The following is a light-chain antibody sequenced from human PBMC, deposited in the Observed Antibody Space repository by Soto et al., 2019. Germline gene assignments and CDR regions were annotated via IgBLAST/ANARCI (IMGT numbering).Light chain of an antibody. Sequence: DIVMTQSPATLSVSPGERATLSCRASQSVSSNLGWYQQKPGQAPRLLIYGASTRATGIPARFSGSGSGTEFKLTISSLQSEDFEVYYCQQYNNWPLMYTFGQGTKLEIK. CDR1: QSVSSN. CDR2: GAS. CDR3: QQYNNWPLMYT. V-gene: IGKV3-15*01. J-gene: IGKJ2*01.